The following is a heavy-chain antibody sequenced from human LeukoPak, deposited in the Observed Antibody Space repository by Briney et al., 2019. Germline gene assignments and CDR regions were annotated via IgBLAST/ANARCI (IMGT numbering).Heavy chain of an antibody. CDR1: RFTFSNYA. J-gene: IGHJ4*02. CDR3: EKDQGYYASGSYFDQ. D-gene: IGHD3-10*01. Sequence: GGSLRLSCAASRFTFSNYAMAWVRQAPGKRREWVSAISGGDGSTYYADSVKGRFTISRDNSKNTVHLQMHSLRAEDTAVYYCEKDQGYYASGSYFDQGGQEPLVAVS. V-gene: IGHV3-23*01. CDR2: ISGGDGST.